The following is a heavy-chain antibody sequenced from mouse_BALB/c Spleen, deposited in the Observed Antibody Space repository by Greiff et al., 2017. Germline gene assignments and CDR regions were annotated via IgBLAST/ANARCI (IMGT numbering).Heavy chain of an antibody. V-gene: IGHV1S29*02. CDR3: AYGNYPYYFDY. CDR2: IYPYNGGT. D-gene: IGHD2-1*01. CDR1: GYTFTDYN. J-gene: IGHJ2*01. Sequence: EVQLLESGPELVKPGASVKISCKASGYTFTDYNMHWVKQSHGKSLEWIGYIYPYNGGTGYNQKFKSKATLTVDNSSSTAYMELRSLTSEDSAVYYCAYGNYPYYFDYWGQGTTLTVSS.